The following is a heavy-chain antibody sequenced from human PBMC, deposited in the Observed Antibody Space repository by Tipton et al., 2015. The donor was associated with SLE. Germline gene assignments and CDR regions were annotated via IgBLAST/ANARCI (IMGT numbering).Heavy chain of an antibody. CDR3: ARGFREWELLDDAFDT. CDR1: GGSISFHY. V-gene: IGHV4-59*11. CDR2: IYKSGST. J-gene: IGHJ3*02. Sequence: TLSLTCTVSGGSISFHYWSWLRQPPGKGLEWIGYIYKSGSTNYNPSLESRVTKSVDTSVETPKNQFSPKLTSVTAADTAVYYCARGFREWELLDDAFDTWGQGTLVTVSS. D-gene: IGHD1-26*01.